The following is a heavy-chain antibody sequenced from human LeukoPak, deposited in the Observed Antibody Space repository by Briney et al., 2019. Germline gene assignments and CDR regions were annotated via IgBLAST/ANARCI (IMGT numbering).Heavy chain of an antibody. CDR2: ISGIGSST. Sequence: GGSLRLSCAASGFTFGNYGMSWVRQAPGKGLEWVSGISGIGSSTYHADSVKGRFTISRDNSKNTLHLQMNSLRAEDTAVYYCAKDRESSGCYNDAFDIWGQGTTVTVPS. CDR1: GFTFGNYG. CDR3: AKDRESSGCYNDAFDI. J-gene: IGHJ3*02. V-gene: IGHV3-23*01. D-gene: IGHD6-19*01.